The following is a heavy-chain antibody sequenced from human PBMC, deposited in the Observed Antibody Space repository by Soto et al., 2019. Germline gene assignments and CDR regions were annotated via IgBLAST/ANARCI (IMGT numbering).Heavy chain of an antibody. CDR3: AHAYGGRSLS. D-gene: IGHD1-26*01. Sequence: QITLKESGPTLVKPTQTLTLTCTFSGFSLTTDRVGVGWIRQPPGEALEWLAVIYWDDSKTYRPSLESRLTITKETSKNPVALTMTNMDSLDTATYYCAHAYGGRSLSWGQGTLVTVSS. V-gene: IGHV2-5*02. CDR2: IYWDDSK. CDR1: GFSLTTDRVG. J-gene: IGHJ5*02.